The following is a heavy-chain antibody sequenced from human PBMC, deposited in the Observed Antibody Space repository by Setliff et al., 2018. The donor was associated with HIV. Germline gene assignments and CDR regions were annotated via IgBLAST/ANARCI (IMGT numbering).Heavy chain of an antibody. CDR1: GGSIDNNKYY. D-gene: IGHD2-21*01. V-gene: IGHV4-39*01. Sequence: SETLSLTCSVSGGSIDNNKYYWTWIRQPPGKGLEWTGSIYHTGRTYYNRSLESRLTISIDTSKNQFSLKLTSVTAADTAMYYCARSLWLGDIQHWGQGTLVTVSS. J-gene: IGHJ1*01. CDR2: IYHTGRT. CDR3: ARSLWLGDIQH.